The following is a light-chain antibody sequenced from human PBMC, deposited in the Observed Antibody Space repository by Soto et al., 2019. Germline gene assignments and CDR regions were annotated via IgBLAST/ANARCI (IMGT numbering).Light chain of an antibody. CDR2: EVS. J-gene: IGLJ1*01. CDR3: SSYTTSNTYV. Sequence: SVLTQPASVSGSPGQSITISCTGTSSDVGGYNYVSWYQQHPGKAPKLMIYEVSNRPSGVSNRFSASKSGNTASLTISGLQAEDEADYYCSSYTTSNTYVFGTGTKVTVL. CDR1: SSDVGGYNY. V-gene: IGLV2-14*01.